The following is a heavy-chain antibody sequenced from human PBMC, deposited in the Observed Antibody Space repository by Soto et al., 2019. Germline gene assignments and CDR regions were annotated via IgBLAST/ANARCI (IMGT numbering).Heavy chain of an antibody. CDR2: ISAYNGNT. CDR1: GYTFTSYG. J-gene: IGHJ4*02. V-gene: IGHV1-18*01. CDR3: ARAFRSYYDSSGYYNY. D-gene: IGHD3-22*01. Sequence: GASVKVSCKASGYTFTSYGISWVRQAPGQGLEWMGWISAYNGNTNYAQKLQGRVTMTTDTSTSTAYMELRSLRSDDTAVYYCARAFRSYYDSSGYYNYWGQGTLVTVSS.